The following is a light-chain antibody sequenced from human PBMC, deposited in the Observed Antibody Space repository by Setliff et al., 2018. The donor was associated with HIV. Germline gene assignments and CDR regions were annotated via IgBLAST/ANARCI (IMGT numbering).Light chain of an antibody. CDR2: EVT. CDR1: SSDVGGYNY. J-gene: IGLJ1*01. V-gene: IGLV2-14*01. Sequence: QSVLTQPASVSGSPGQSITISCTGTSSDVGGYNYVSWYQQHPGKAPKLMIYEVTNRPSGVSNRFSGSKSGNTASLTISGLQAEDEGDYYCSSYAVTNTLPFGTGTKVTVL. CDR3: SSYAVTNTLP.